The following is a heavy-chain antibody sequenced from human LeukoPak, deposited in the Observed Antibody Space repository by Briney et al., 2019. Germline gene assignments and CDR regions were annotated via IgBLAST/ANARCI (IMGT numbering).Heavy chain of an antibody. CDR2: IYYSGST. CDR3: ARVTAVAGTEFDY. D-gene: IGHD6-19*01. Sequence: SETLSLTCTVSGGSISSYYWSWIRQPPGKGLEWIGYIYYSGSTNYNPSLKSRVTISVDTSKNQFSLKLSSVTAADTAVYYCARVTAVAGTEFDYWGQGTLVTVSS. J-gene: IGHJ4*02. CDR1: GGSISSYY. V-gene: IGHV4-59*01.